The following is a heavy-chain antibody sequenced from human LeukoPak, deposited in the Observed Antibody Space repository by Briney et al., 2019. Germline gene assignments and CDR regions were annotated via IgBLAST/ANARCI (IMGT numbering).Heavy chain of an antibody. V-gene: IGHV1-2*02. CDR3: ARVTSGEFADY. Sequence: GASVKVSCKASGYTFTGYYMHWVRQAPGQGLEWMGWVYPNSGGTNYPQKFQGRVTMTRDTSTTTAYMEVSRLTSDDTAVYYCARVTSGEFADYWGQGTLVTVSS. CDR1: GYTFTGYY. D-gene: IGHD3-10*01. CDR2: VYPNSGGT. J-gene: IGHJ4*02.